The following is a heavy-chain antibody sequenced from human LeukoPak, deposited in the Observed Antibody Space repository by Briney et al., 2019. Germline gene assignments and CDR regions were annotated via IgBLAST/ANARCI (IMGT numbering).Heavy chain of an antibody. Sequence: GASVKVSCKASGYTFTSYDINWVRQATGQGLEWMGWMNPNSGNTGYAQKFQGRVTITRNTSISTAYMELSSLRSEDTAVYHCARANLVATMPHAGFRDWGQGTLVTVSS. D-gene: IGHD5-12*01. CDR2: MNPNSGNT. CDR1: GYTFTSYD. CDR3: ARANLVATMPHAGFRD. V-gene: IGHV1-8*03. J-gene: IGHJ4*02.